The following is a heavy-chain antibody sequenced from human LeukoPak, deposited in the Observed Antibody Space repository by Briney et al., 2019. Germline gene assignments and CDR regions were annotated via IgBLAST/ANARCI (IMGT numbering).Heavy chain of an antibody. D-gene: IGHD3-22*01. Sequence: ASVKVSCKASGYTFTAYYMHWVRQAPGQGLEWMGWISPDSGGTNYAQRFQGRVTTTRDTSISTAYMELSRLRSDDTAIYYCARDFLSDSSDYYYVWFDPWGQGTLVTVSS. J-gene: IGHJ5*02. CDR2: ISPDSGGT. CDR3: ARDFLSDSSDYYYVWFDP. CDR1: GYTFTAYY. V-gene: IGHV1-2*02.